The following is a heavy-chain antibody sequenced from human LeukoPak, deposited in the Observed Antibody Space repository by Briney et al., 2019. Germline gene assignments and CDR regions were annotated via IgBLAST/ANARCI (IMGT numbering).Heavy chain of an antibody. D-gene: IGHD2/OR15-2a*01. CDR3: ASAGYFKPLDF. Sequence: ASVKVSCKASGYTFTGYYLNWVRQAPGQGLEWMGWSKPDSGDTRYAREFQARVTMTRDTSISTVYMELSRLTSDDTAVYYCASAGYFKPLDFWGQGTLVTVSS. J-gene: IGHJ4*02. CDR2: SKPDSGDT. V-gene: IGHV1-2*02. CDR1: GYTFTGYY.